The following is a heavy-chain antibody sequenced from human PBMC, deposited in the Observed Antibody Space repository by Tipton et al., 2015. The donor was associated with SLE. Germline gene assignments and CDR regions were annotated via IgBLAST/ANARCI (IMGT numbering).Heavy chain of an antibody. CDR1: GYSINNDNW. CDR3: ARSMGAGVCRGGDCFEPLDS. J-gene: IGHJ4*02. D-gene: IGHD2-21*01. CDR2: FHYTWLT. Sequence: TLSLTCSVSGYSINNDNWWGWIRQPPGKALEWIGYFHYTWLTYYNPSLKSRVSMSLDTSRKQFSLTLNSVTAADTAVYYCARSMGAGVCRGGDCFEPLDSWGQGTLVTVSS. V-gene: IGHV4-28*01.